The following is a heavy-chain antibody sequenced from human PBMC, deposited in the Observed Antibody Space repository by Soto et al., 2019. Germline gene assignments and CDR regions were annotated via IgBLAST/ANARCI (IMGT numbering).Heavy chain of an antibody. CDR1: GYTFNSHE. Sequence: GSLRLSCVASGYTFNSHEMNWVRQAPGKGLEWVAVISYDGSNKYYADSVKGRFTISRDNSKNTLYLQMNSLRVEDTAVYYCAKVFQKYYYDSSGYDWGQGTLVTVSS. CDR3: AKVFQKYYYDSSGYD. V-gene: IGHV3-30-3*01. J-gene: IGHJ4*02. CDR2: ISYDGSNK. D-gene: IGHD3-22*01.